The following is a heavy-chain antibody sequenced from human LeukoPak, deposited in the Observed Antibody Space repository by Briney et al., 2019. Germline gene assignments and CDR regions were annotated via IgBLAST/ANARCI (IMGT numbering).Heavy chain of an antibody. Sequence: GESLKISCKGSGYSFTSYWIGWVRQMSGKGLEWMGVIHPADSDTRYSPSFQGQVTISVDKSNSTAYLQWRSLRASDTAMYYCARLSCSGGTCYPFDSWGQGTLVTVSS. CDR2: IHPADSDT. J-gene: IGHJ4*02. V-gene: IGHV5-51*01. CDR1: GYSFTSYW. CDR3: ARLSCSGGTCYPFDS. D-gene: IGHD2-15*01.